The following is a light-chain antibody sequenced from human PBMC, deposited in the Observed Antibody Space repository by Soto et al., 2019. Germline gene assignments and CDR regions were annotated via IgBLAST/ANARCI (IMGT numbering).Light chain of an antibody. CDR3: QKYHSAPRT. Sequence: DIQMAQSPSTLSASVGDRVTITCGASQSISSWLAWYQQKPGKAPKLLIYDASSLESGVPSRFSGSGSGTDFTLTISSLQPEDIATYYCQKYHSAPRTVGQGTKVDIK. CDR2: DAS. V-gene: IGKV1-5*01. CDR1: QSISSW. J-gene: IGKJ1*01.